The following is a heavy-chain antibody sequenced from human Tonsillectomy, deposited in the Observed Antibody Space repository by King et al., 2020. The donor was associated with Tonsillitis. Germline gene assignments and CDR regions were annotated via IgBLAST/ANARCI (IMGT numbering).Heavy chain of an antibody. J-gene: IGHJ6*02. CDR3: TRGPTDYYGMDV. Sequence: VQLVESGGGLVEPGGSLRLSCAASGFTFNNAWMSWVRQAPGKGLEWVGRIKSRTDGGTTDYAAPVKGRFTISRDDSKNTLFLQMNSLKTEDTAVYYCTRGPTDYYGMDVWGQGTTVTVSS. CDR2: IKSRTDGGTT. V-gene: IGHV3-15*01. CDR1: GFTFNNAW. D-gene: IGHD2-21*02.